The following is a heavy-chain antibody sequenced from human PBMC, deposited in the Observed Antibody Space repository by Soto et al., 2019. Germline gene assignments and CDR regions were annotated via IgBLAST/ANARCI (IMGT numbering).Heavy chain of an antibody. J-gene: IGHJ4*02. V-gene: IGHV3-23*01. D-gene: IGHD6-19*01. CDR3: AREVVTTQWYFDN. CDR2: ISGGAGDT. Sequence: EVQLLESGGGSVQPGGSLRLSCAASGFAFSNYAMNWVRQAPGKGLEWVSAISGGAGDTYYADSVKGRFTISRDNSKNTLYLQMNSLRPEDTAVYYCAREVVTTQWYFDNWGQGIPVIVSS. CDR1: GFAFSNYA.